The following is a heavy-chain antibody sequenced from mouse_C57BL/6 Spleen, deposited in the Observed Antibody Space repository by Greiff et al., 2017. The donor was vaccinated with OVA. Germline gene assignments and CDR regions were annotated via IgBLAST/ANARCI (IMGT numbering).Heavy chain of an antibody. Sequence: EVQVVESGGGLVQPGGSMKLSCAASGFTFSDAWMDWVRQSPEKGLEWVAEIRNKANNHATYYAESVKGRFTISRDDSKSSVYLQMSSLRAEDTGIYYCTRGNYEGMDYWGQGTSVTVSS. V-gene: IGHV6-6*01. CDR3: TRGNYEGMDY. D-gene: IGHD2-1*01. CDR1: GFTFSDAW. CDR2: IRNKANNHAT. J-gene: IGHJ4*01.